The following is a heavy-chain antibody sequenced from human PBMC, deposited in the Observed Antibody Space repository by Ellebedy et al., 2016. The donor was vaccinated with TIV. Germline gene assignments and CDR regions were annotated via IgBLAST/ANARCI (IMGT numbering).Heavy chain of an antibody. D-gene: IGHD6-13*01. Sequence: SETLSLXXTVSGGSISSSLYYWGWIRQPPGKGLEWIGSIYSTRTTYYKPSLKSRLTISVDTSTNQFSLKLNSVTAADTAVYYCARLPIGAAGIDYWGQGTLVTVSS. CDR2: IYSTRTT. J-gene: IGHJ4*02. V-gene: IGHV4-39*01. CDR1: GGSISSSLYY. CDR3: ARLPIGAAGIDY.